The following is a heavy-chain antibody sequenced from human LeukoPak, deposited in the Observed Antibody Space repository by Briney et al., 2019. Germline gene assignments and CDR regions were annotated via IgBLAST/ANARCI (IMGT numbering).Heavy chain of an antibody. CDR2: IYSGGST. Sequence: PGGSLRLSCAASGFTVSSNYMSWVRQAPGKGLEWVSIIYSGGSTYYADSVKGRFTISRDSSKNTLYLQMNSLRAEDTAVYYCARDISSGYYDAFDIWGQGTMVTVSS. CDR3: ARDISSGYYDAFDI. D-gene: IGHD3-22*01. V-gene: IGHV3-66*01. CDR1: GFTVSSNY. J-gene: IGHJ3*02.